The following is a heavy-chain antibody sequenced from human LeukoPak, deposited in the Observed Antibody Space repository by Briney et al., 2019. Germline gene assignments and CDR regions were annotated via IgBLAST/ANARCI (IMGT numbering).Heavy chain of an antibody. D-gene: IGHD2-15*01. V-gene: IGHV3-30*18. CDR2: ISYDGSNK. CDR1: GFTFSSYG. Sequence: GRSLRLSCAASGFTFSSYGMHWVRQAPGKGLEWVAVISYDGSNKYYAGSVKGRFTISRDNSKNTLYLQMNSLRAEDTAVYYCAQGAGYCSGGSCYSIDYWGQGTLVTVSS. J-gene: IGHJ4*02. CDR3: AQGAGYCSGGSCYSIDY.